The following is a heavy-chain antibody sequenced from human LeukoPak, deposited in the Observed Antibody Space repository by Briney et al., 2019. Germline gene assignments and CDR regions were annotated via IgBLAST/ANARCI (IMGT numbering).Heavy chain of an antibody. Sequence: SETLSLTCTVSGGSISSGSYYWSWIRQPAGKGLEWIGRIYTSGSTNNYPSLKSRVTISVDTSKNQFSLKLSSVTAADTAVYYCARDSEWLWLRYWGQGTLVTVSS. CDR2: IYTSGST. CDR3: ARDSEWLWLRY. V-gene: IGHV4-61*02. J-gene: IGHJ4*02. D-gene: IGHD5-18*01. CDR1: GGSISSGSYY.